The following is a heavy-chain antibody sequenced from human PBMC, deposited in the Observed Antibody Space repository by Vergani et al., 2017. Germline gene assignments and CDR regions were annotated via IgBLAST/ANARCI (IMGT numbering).Heavy chain of an antibody. CDR2: IWYDGSNK. V-gene: IGHV3-33*01. J-gene: IGHJ4*02. D-gene: IGHD3-16*01. CDR1: GFTFSSYG. CDR3: ARGLGIGNLALDY. Sequence: QVQLVESGGGVVQPGRSLRLSCAASGFTFSSYGMHWVRQAPGKGLEWVAVIWYDGSNKYYADSVKGRFTISRDNSKNTLYLQMNCLRAEDTAVYYCARGLGIGNLALDYWGQGTLVTVSS.